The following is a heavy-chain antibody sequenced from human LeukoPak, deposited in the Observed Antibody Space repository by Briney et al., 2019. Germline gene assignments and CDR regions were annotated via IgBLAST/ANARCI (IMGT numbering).Heavy chain of an antibody. CDR3: AIKYYYDSSGFEPFWFDP. J-gene: IGHJ5*02. D-gene: IGHD3-22*01. V-gene: IGHV3-23*01. Sequence: QAGGSLRLSCAASGLTFSHYAMSWVRQAPGKGLEWVSGISGSGLDTYYGDSVKGRFTISRDSSRNTLYLQMNHVRVEDTALYYCAIKYYYDSSGFEPFWFDPWGQGTRVIVSS. CDR2: ISGSGLDT. CDR1: GLTFSHYA.